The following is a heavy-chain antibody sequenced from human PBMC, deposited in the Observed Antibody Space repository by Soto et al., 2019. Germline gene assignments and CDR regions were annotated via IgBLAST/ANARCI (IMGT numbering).Heavy chain of an antibody. CDR3: ARVFSGEYFDSSGSFFFDY. V-gene: IGHV3-30-3*01. J-gene: IGHJ4*02. D-gene: IGHD3-22*01. CDR1: GFTFSSYA. Sequence: QVQLVESGGGVVQPGRSLRLSCAASGFTFSSYAMHWVRQAPAKGLEWVAVISYDGSNKYYADSVKGRFTISRDNSKNTLYLQMNSLGAEDTAVYYCARVFSGEYFDSSGSFFFDYWGQGTLVTVSS. CDR2: ISYDGSNK.